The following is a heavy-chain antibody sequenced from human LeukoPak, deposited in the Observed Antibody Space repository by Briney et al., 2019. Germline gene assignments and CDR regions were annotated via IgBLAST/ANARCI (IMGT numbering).Heavy chain of an antibody. D-gene: IGHD1-1*01. Sequence: SETLSLTCTVSGGSISSSRYYWGWTRQPPGKGLEWIGNIYYSGSTYYNPSPKSRVTVSVDTSKNQFSLKLSSVTAADTAVYYCARQVKGNWNALGFDYWGQGTLVSVSS. J-gene: IGHJ4*02. CDR3: ARQVKGNWNALGFDY. CDR2: IYYSGST. CDR1: GGSISSSRYY. V-gene: IGHV4-39*01.